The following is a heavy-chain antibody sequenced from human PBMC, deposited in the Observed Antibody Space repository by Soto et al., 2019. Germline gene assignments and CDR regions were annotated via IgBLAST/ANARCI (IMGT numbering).Heavy chain of an antibody. CDR1: GFTVSSNY. CDR3: AKGGYSGYDDYYYYMDV. D-gene: IGHD5-12*01. V-gene: IGHV3-53*05. Sequence: GGSLRLSCAASGFTVSSNYMSWVRQAPGKGLEWVSVIYNGGSTYYADSVKGRFTISRGNSKNTLYLQMNSLRAEDTAVYYCAKGGYSGYDDYYYYMDVWGKGTTVTVSS. J-gene: IGHJ6*03. CDR2: IYNGGST.